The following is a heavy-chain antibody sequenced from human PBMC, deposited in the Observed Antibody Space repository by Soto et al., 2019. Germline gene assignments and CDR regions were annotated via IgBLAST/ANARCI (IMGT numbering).Heavy chain of an antibody. D-gene: IGHD6-6*01. V-gene: IGHV1-46*03. Sequence: ASVKVSCKASGYTFITYFMHWVRQAPGQGLEWMGVINPSRGTTTYAQQFQDRVTMTRDTSASTVYMELSSLRSEDTAMYYCTRSYISSSYWFDPWGQGTLVTVYS. CDR3: TRSYISSSYWFDP. CDR1: GYTFITYF. CDR2: INPSRGTT. J-gene: IGHJ5*02.